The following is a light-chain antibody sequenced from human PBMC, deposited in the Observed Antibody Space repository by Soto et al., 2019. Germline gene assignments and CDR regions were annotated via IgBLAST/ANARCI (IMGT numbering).Light chain of an antibody. V-gene: IGKV1-5*03. CDR2: QAS. Sequence: DFQMTQSPSTLSASVGDRVTITCRASQSIRNWLAWYQQKPGKAPRLLIYQASSLESGVPSRFSGSGSGTEFTLTISSLQPDDFASYYCQQYTTYSPCTFGQGTKVEIK. CDR1: QSIRNW. J-gene: IGKJ1*01. CDR3: QQYTTYSPCT.